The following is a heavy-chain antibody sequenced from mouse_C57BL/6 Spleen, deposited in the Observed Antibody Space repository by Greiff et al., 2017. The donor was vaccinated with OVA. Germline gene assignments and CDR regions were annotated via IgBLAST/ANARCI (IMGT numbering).Heavy chain of an antibody. CDR3: ARSGPNDYSFAY. V-gene: IGHV1-76*01. D-gene: IGHD2-4*01. Sequence: QVQLQQSGAELVRPGASVKLSCKASGYTFTDYYINWVKQRPGQGLEWIARLYPGSGNTYYNEKFKGKATLTAEKSSSTAYMQLSSLTSEDSAVYFCARSGPNDYSFAYWGQGTLVTVSA. CDR2: LYPGSGNT. J-gene: IGHJ3*01. CDR1: GYTFTDYY.